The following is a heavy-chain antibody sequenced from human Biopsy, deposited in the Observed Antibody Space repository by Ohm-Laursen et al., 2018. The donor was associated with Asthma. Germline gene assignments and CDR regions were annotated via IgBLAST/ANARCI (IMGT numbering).Heavy chain of an antibody. Sequence: SLRLSCTASGSTFGHYCMSWFRQVPGQGLEWVANIKHDGSKKNHVDSLKGRFTISRDNAKNLLFLQMNSLRAEDTAVYYCARTFHFWSPYHAEHFQLWGQGTLVTVSS. CDR3: ARTFHFWSPYHAEHFQL. CDR2: IKHDGSKK. J-gene: IGHJ1*01. CDR1: GSTFGHYC. D-gene: IGHD3-3*01. V-gene: IGHV3-7*01.